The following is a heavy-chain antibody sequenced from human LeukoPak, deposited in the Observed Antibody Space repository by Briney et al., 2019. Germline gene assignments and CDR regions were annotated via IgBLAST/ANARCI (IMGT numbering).Heavy chain of an antibody. V-gene: IGHV3-30*03. Sequence: PGGSLRLSCAASGFTFSTYSMHWVRQAPGKGLEWVAVISYDGSNKYYADSVKGRFTISRDNSKNTLYLQMNSLRAEDTAVYYCARDGNYDFWSGYLSLPVGGSYYYYYGMDVWGQGTTVTVSS. CDR2: ISYDGSNK. J-gene: IGHJ6*02. CDR3: ARDGNYDFWSGYLSLPVGGSYYYYYGMDV. D-gene: IGHD3-3*01. CDR1: GFTFSTYS.